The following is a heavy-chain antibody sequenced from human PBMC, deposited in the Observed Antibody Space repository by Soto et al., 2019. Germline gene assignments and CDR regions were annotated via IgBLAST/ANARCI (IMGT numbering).Heavy chain of an antibody. CDR2: IYPGDSDT. D-gene: IGHD3-10*01. CDR1: GYSFTSYW. J-gene: IGHJ6*02. CDR3: ARWGRGEATKVCGMDV. Sequence: WESLKISCKGSGYSFTSYWIGWVRQMPGKGLEWMGIIYPGDSDTRYSPSFQGQVTISADKSISTAYLQWSSLKASDTAMYYCARWGRGEATKVCGMDVWGHGTTVTVSS. V-gene: IGHV5-51*01.